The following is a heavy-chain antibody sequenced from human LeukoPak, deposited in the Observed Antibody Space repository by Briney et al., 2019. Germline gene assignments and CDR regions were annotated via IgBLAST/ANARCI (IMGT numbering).Heavy chain of an antibody. D-gene: IGHD1-26*01. Sequence: ASVKVSCKASGYTFSTYGTTWVRQAPGQGFEWMGWISAYNGNTNYAQKLQGRVTMTTDTSASTAYMVLRSLRSDDTAVYYCAREGNSGSYYLGYNWFDPWGQGTLVTVSS. CDR1: GYTFSTYG. J-gene: IGHJ5*02. V-gene: IGHV1-18*01. CDR3: AREGNSGSYYLGYNWFDP. CDR2: ISAYNGNT.